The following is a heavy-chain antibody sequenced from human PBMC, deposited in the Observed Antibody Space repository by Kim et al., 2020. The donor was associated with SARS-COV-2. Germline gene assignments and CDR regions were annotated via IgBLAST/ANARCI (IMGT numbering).Heavy chain of an antibody. CDR1: GFTFDDYA. CDR2: ISWNSGSI. J-gene: IGHJ6*02. Sequence: GGSLRLSCAASGFTFDDYAMHWVRQAPGKGLEWVSGISWNSGSIGYADSVKGRFTISRDNAKNSLYLQMNSLRAEDTALYYCAKDILSRDCSGGSCYAALSYYYGMDVWGQGTTVTVSS. CDR3: AKDILSRDCSGGSCYAALSYYYGMDV. D-gene: IGHD2-15*01. V-gene: IGHV3-9*01.